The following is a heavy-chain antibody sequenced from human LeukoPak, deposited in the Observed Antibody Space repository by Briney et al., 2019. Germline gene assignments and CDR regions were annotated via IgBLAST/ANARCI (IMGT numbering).Heavy chain of an antibody. Sequence: GGSLRLSCAASGFTFSSYAMSWVRQAPGKGLEWVSAISGSGGSTYYADSVKGRFTISRDNSKNTLYLQINSLRAEDTAVYYCAKVMGSSGYFFDYWGQGTLVTVSS. CDR3: AKVMGSSGYFFDY. D-gene: IGHD3-22*01. J-gene: IGHJ4*02. V-gene: IGHV3-23*01. CDR1: GFTFSSYA. CDR2: ISGSGGST.